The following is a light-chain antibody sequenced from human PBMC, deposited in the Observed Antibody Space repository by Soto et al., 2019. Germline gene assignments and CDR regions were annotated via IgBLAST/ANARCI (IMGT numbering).Light chain of an antibody. Sequence: DLQMTQSPSSLSASVGDRVTITCRASQGISNSLAWYQQKPGKVPKLLIYAASSLQSGVPSRFSGSGSGTDLTLNTSTLQTEEVATYDCQNYNSAFRSFGPGNKVAIK. V-gene: IGKV1-27*01. J-gene: IGKJ3*01. CDR3: QNYNSAFRS. CDR2: AAS. CDR1: QGISNS.